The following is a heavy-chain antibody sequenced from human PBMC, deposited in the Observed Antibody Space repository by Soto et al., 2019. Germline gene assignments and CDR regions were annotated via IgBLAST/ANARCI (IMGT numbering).Heavy chain of an antibody. D-gene: IGHD3-3*01. CDR1: GGSISSSSYY. CDR2: IYYSGST. Sequence: QLQRQESGPGLVKPSETLSLTCTVSGGSISSSSYYWGWIRQPPGKGLEWIGSIYYSGSTYYNPSLKSRVTISVDTSKNQFSLKLSSVTAADTAVYYCARHSSGLRFLEWLASWGQGTLVTVSS. J-gene: IGHJ5*01. V-gene: IGHV4-39*01. CDR3: ARHSSGLRFLEWLAS.